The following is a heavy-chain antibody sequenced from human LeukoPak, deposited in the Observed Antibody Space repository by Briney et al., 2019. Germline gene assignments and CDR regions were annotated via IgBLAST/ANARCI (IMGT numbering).Heavy chain of an antibody. CDR2: INTNTGNP. V-gene: IGHV7-4-1*02. CDR1: GYTFTSYA. J-gene: IGHJ4*02. D-gene: IGHD6-13*01. CDR3: ARGRPRIAAAGTPRRGYFDY. Sequence: ASVKVSCKASGYTFTSYAMNWVRQAPGQGLEWMGWINTNTGNPTYAQGFTGRFVFSLDTSVSTAYLQISSLKAEDTAVYYCARGRPRIAAAGTPRRGYFDYWGQGTLVTVSS.